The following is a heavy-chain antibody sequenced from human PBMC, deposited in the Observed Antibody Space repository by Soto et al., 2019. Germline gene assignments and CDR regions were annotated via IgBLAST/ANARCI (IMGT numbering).Heavy chain of an antibody. CDR1: SISSSNW. J-gene: IGHJ4*02. CDR3: ARVKAAAGTSQYYFDY. V-gene: IGHV4-4*02. CDR2: IYHSGST. Sequence: SISSSNWWSWVRQPPGKGLEWIGEIYHSGSTNYNPSLKSRVTISVDKSKNQFSLKLSSVTAADTAVYYCARVKAAAGTSQYYFDYWGQGTLVTVSS. D-gene: IGHD6-13*01.